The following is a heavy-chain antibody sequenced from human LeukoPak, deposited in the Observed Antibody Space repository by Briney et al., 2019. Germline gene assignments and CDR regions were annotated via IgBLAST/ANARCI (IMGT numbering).Heavy chain of an antibody. V-gene: IGHV3-33*01. CDR1: GFTFSSYG. CDR3: ARDLRGIAAAGAGEGYYYGMDV. CDR2: IWYDGSNK. Sequence: GGSLRLSCAASGFTFSSYGMHWVRQAPGKGLEWVAVIWYDGSNKYYADSVKGRFTISRDNSKNTLYLQMNSLRAEDTAVYYCARDLRGIAAAGAGEGYYYGMDVWGQGTTVTVSS. J-gene: IGHJ6*02. D-gene: IGHD6-13*01.